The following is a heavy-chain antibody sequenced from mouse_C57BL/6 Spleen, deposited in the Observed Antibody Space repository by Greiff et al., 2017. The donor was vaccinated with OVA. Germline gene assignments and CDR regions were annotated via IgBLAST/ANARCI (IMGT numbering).Heavy chain of an antibody. J-gene: IGHJ1*03. Sequence: QVQLQQSGAELVRPGASVKLSCKASGYTFTSYTMHWVKQRPGQGLEWIGYINPCSGYTKYNHKFKDKATLTVDKSSSTAYMQLSSLTSEVTAVYYFASTYYSGSLLYFGVWGTRTTVTFSS. CDR1: GYTFTSYT. D-gene: IGHD1-1*01. CDR3: ASTYYSGSLLYFGV. CDR2: INPCSGYT. V-gene: IGHV1-4*01.